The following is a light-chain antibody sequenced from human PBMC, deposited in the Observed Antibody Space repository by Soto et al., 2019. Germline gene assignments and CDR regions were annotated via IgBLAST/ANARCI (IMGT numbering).Light chain of an antibody. CDR3: TSYTDSSAVL. V-gene: IGLV2-14*01. J-gene: IGLJ2*01. Sequence: QSVLTQPASVSGSPGQSITISCTGTSSDVGGYNYVAWYQQTPGKAPKLMVYDVSNRPSGVSNRFSGAKSGDTASLTISGRQAEDEADDYGTSYTDSSAVLVGGGTKLTVL. CDR2: DVS. CDR1: SSDVGGYNY.